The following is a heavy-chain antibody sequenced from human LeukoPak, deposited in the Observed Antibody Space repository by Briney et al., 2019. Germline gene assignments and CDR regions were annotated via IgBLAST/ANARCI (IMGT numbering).Heavy chain of an antibody. J-gene: IGHJ3*02. V-gene: IGHV4-59*01. CDR2: IYYSGST. CDR1: GGSISNYY. Sequence: TSEALSLTCTVSGGSISNYYWSWIRQPPGKGLEWIGYIYYSGSTNYNPSLKSRVTLSVDTSKNQFSLKLSSVTAADTAVYYCARGLPTSDAFDIWGQGTMVTVSS. D-gene: IGHD5/OR15-5a*01. CDR3: ARGLPTSDAFDI.